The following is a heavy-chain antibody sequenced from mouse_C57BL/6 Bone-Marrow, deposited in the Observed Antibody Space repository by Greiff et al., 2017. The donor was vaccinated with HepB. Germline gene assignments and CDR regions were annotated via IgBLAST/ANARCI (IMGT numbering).Heavy chain of an antibody. J-gene: IGHJ2*01. CDR1: GFTFSSYG. V-gene: IGHV5-6*01. D-gene: IGHD1-1*01. CDR2: ISSGGSYT. CDR3: ASNYGD. Sequence: EVQGVESGGDLVKPGGSLKLSCAASGFTFSSYGMSWVRQTPDKRLEWVATISSGGSYTYYPDSVKGRFTISRDNAKNTLYLQMSSLKSEDTAMYYCASNYGDWGQGTTLTVSS.